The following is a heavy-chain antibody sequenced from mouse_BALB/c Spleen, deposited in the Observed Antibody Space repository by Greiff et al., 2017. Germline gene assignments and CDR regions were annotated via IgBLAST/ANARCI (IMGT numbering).Heavy chain of an antibody. J-gene: IGHJ1*01. D-gene: IGHD3-3*01. CDR3: ARDLRDRGYFDV. V-gene: IGHV2-9*02. CDR2: IWAGGST. Sequence: VKLQESGPGLVAPSQSLSITCTVSGFSLTSYGVHWVRQPPGKGLEWLGVIWAGGSTNYNSALMSRLSISKDNSKSQVFLKMNSLQTDDTAMYYCARDLRDRGYFDVWGAGTTVTVSS. CDR1: GFSLTSYG.